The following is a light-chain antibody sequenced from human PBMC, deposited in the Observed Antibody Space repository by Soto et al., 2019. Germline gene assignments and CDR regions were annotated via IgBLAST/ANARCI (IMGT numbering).Light chain of an antibody. J-gene: IGKJ1*01. CDR1: QSVSSY. CDR3: QQYGSSPWT. V-gene: IGKV3-20*01. CDR2: GAS. Sequence: IVLTQSPATLSLSPWERATLSCRASQSVSSYLVWYQQRPGQAPGLLIHGASSRAAGVPDRFTGSGSGTDFTLTINRLEPEDFAVYYCQQYGSSPWTFGQGTKVDIK.